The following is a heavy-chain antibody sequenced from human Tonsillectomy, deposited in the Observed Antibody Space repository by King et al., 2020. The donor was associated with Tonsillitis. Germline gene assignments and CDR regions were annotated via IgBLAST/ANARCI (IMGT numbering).Heavy chain of an antibody. J-gene: IGHJ4*02. CDR2: IYTSEST. D-gene: IGHD1-26*01. V-gene: IGHV4-4*07. CDR3: ARDVVPIVGTTVFDY. CDR1: VGSINSYY. Sequence: QLQESGPGLVKPSETLSLTCTVSVGSINSYYWKWNWQSDGRGLELVGRIYTSESTKYNPSLNSRVTMSVDTSKNPFSLKLSSVTAADTAVYYCARDVVPIVGTTVFDYWGQGTLVTVSS.